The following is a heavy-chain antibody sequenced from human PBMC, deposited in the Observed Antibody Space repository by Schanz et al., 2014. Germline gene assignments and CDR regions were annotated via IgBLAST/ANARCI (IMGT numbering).Heavy chain of an antibody. CDR3: AKSQGSSFDS. V-gene: IGHV3-23*01. D-gene: IGHD6-13*01. J-gene: IGHJ4*02. Sequence: EVQLLESGGGLVQPGGSLRLSCAASGFTFSSHSFNWVRQAPGKGLEWVSGISGSGASTYYADSVRGRFTISRDNAENTLFLQMNSLRAEDTAVYYCAKSQGSSFDSWGQGTLVTVAS. CDR2: ISGSGAST. CDR1: GFTFSSHS.